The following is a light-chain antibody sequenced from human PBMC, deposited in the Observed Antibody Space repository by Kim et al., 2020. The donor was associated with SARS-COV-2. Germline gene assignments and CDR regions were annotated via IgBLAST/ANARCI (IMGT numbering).Light chain of an antibody. V-gene: IGLV2-14*03. CDR3: KSYTSLNTGV. CDR1: SSDVGGYDY. CDR2: DVS. Sequence: GQSITISCSGTSSDVGGYDYVSWYQQHPGKAPKLIIFDVSKRPSGVSTRFSGSKSGNTASLTISGLQAEDEADYYCKSYTSLNTGVFGGGTQLTVL. J-gene: IGLJ3*02.